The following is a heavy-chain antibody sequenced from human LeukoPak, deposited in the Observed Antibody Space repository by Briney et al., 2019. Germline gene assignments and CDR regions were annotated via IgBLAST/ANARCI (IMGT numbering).Heavy chain of an antibody. J-gene: IGHJ4*02. CDR3: ARDLGYSSGWWPLDY. CDR1: GFTFSSYW. Sequence: GGSLRLSCAASGFTFSSYWMSWVRQAPGKGLEWVANIKQDGSEKYYMDSVKGRFTISRDNAKNSLYLQMNSLRAEDTAVYYCARDLGYSSGWWPLDYWGQGTLVTVSS. D-gene: IGHD6-19*01. CDR2: IKQDGSEK. V-gene: IGHV3-7*01.